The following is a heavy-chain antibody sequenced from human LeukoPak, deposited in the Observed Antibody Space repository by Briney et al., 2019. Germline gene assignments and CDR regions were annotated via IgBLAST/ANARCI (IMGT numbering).Heavy chain of an antibody. J-gene: IGHJ4*02. Sequence: SQTLPLTCAISGDSVSSNGASWNWIRQSPSRGLEWLGRTYYRSQQWHSDYAPSVKGRITLNPDTSKNQFSLQLNSMTPEDTALYYCGRETDFGVVTNWGQGTLVTVSS. CDR1: GDSVSSNGAS. CDR3: GRETDFGVVTN. CDR2: TYYRSQQWHS. V-gene: IGHV6-1*01. D-gene: IGHD3-3*01.